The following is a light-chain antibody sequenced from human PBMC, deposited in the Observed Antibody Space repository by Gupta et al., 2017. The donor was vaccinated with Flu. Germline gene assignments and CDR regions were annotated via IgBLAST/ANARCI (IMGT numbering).Light chain of an antibody. V-gene: IGLV3-1*01. J-gene: IGLJ2*01. CDR3: QAWDSGTCG. CDR1: KLGDKY. Sequence: SYELPQPPSVSVSPGQTASITCSGDKLGDKYVCWYRQKPGQSPVKVIYEDTKRPSGIPERFSGSNSGNTATLTISGTQAMDEADYYCQAWDSGTCGFGGGTKLTVL. CDR2: EDT.